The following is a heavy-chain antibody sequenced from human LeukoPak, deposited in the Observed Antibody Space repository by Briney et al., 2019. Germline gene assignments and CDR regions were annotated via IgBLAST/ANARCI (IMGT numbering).Heavy chain of an antibody. CDR3: ARGYSSSSPYYYGMDV. V-gene: IGHV1-2*02. D-gene: IGHD6-6*01. CDR2: INPNSGGT. CDR1: GYTFTGYY. Sequence: GASVKVSCKASGYTFTGYYMHWVRQAPGQGLEWMGWINPNSGGTNYAQKFQGRVTMTRDTSISTAYMELSRLRSDDTAVYYCARGYSSSSPYYYGMDVWGQGTTVTVSS. J-gene: IGHJ6*02.